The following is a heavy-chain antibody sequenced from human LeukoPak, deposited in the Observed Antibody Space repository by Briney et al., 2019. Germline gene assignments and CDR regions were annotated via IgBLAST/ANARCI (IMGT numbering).Heavy chain of an antibody. V-gene: IGHV4-39*02. CDR3: ARAHFIYSITWFWFDP. CDR1: GDSVTRSSYY. Sequence: SETLSLTCTVSGDSVTRSSYYWGWLRQPPGKGLEWIGSIQHTGTTFYNPSLKSRVTISVDTSKNQFSLTLNSVTAADTAVYYCARAHFIYSITWFWFDPWGQGTLVTVSS. D-gene: IGHD6-13*01. J-gene: IGHJ5*02. CDR2: IQHTGTT.